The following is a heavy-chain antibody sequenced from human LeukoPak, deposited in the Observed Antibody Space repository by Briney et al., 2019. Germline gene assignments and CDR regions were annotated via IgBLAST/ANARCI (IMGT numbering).Heavy chain of an antibody. CDR3: ARGPNGGSYYLSTH. J-gene: IGHJ4*02. CDR2: ISYDGSNK. D-gene: IGHD1-26*01. CDR1: GFTFSSYA. V-gene: IGHV3-30*04. Sequence: GGSLRLSCAASGFTFSSYAMHWVRQAPGKGLEWVAVISYDGSNKYYADSVKGRFTISRDNSKNTLYLQMNSLRAEDTAVYYCARGPNGGSYYLSTHWGQGTLVTVSS.